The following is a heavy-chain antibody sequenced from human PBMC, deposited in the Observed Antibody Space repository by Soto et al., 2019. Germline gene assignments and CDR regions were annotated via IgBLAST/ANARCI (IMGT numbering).Heavy chain of an antibody. CDR2: IYLDNDK. D-gene: IGHD1-26*01. Sequence: SGPTLVNPTETLTLTCTFSGFSISTSGVGVGWIRQPPGKALEWLAFIYLDNDKRYNPALKSRLSIIKDTSKNLVVLTMINMEPVDTATYLCAHRLPGSTTGWDTGIFDSWGQGTLVPVS. V-gene: IGHV2-5*02. J-gene: IGHJ4*02. CDR1: GFSISTSGVG. CDR3: AHRLPGSTTGWDTGIFDS.